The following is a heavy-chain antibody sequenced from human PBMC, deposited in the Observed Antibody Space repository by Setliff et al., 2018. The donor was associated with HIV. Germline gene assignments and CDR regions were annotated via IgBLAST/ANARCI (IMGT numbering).Heavy chain of an antibody. J-gene: IGHJ4*01. CDR2: INVGKGDT. CDR3: ARGALLAVFDFDY. CDR1: GYTFTTYS. Sequence: RASVKVSCKASGYTFTTYSMHWVRQAPGQSLEWMGWINVGKGDTKYSQEFQGRITITRDTSANTAYMELSSLRSDDTAAYFCARGALLAVFDFDYWGHGTLVTVSS. V-gene: IGHV1-3*01. D-gene: IGHD3-10*01.